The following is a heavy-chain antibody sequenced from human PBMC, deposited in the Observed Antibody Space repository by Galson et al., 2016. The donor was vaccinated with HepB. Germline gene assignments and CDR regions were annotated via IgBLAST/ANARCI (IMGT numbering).Heavy chain of an antibody. Sequence: ETLSLTCTVSGGSISSSSYYWGWIRQPPGKGLEWIESIYYTGSTYYNPSLKSRVTISLDMSRNQFSLKLSSVTAADTAVYYCTSPAAVRGAYYQFDYWGLGTLVTVSS. J-gene: IGHJ4*02. CDR1: GGSISSSSYY. CDR2: IYYTGST. CDR3: TSPAAVRGAYYQFDY. V-gene: IGHV4-39*01. D-gene: IGHD1-26*01.